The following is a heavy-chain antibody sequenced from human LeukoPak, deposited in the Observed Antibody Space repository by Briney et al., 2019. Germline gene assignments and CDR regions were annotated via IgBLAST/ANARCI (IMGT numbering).Heavy chain of an antibody. D-gene: IGHD5-24*01. Sequence: SETLSLTCAVSGGSISSSNWWSWVRQPPGKGLEWIGEIYNSGGTNYNPSLKSRVTISVDKSKNQFSLRLSSVTAADTAVYYCARGLAPAKREMATTRRWFDPWGQGTLVTVSS. CDR3: ARGLAPAKREMATTRRWFDP. CDR1: GGSISSSNW. J-gene: IGHJ5*02. V-gene: IGHV4-4*02. CDR2: IYNSGGT.